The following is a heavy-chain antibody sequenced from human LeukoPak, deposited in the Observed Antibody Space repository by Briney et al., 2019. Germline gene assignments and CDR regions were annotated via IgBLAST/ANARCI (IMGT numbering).Heavy chain of an antibody. CDR3: ARGSVRGYIPGGDY. D-gene: IGHD3-22*01. V-gene: IGHV1-8*01. Sequence: ASVKVSCKASGYTFTSYDINWVQQATGQGLEWMGWMNPNSGNTGYAQKFQGRVTMTRNTSISTAYMELSSLRSEDTAVYYCARGSVRGYIPGGDYWGQGTLVTVSS. CDR1: GYTFTSYD. J-gene: IGHJ4*02. CDR2: MNPNSGNT.